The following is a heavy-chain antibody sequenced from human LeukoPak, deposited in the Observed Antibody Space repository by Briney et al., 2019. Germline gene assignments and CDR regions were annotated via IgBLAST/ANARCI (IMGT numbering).Heavy chain of an antibody. Sequence: SETLSLTCTVSGGSISSYYWSWIRQPAGKGLEWIGRIYTSGSTNYNPPLKSRVTMSVDTSKNQFSLKLSSVTAADTAVYYCARDSWDYYDSSGPLRYNWFDPWGQGTLVTVSS. V-gene: IGHV4-4*07. D-gene: IGHD3-22*01. CDR1: GGSISSYY. CDR2: IYTSGST. CDR3: ARDSWDYYDSSGPLRYNWFDP. J-gene: IGHJ5*02.